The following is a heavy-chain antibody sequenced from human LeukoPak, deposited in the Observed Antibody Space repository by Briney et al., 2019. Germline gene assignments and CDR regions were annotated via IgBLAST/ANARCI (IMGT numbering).Heavy chain of an antibody. CDR1: GGSISSYY. V-gene: IGHV4-59*01. CDR2: IYYTGST. CDR3: ARIQGGYYDSSGYFDP. Sequence: SETLSLTCTVSGGSISSYYWSWIRQPPGKALEWIGSIYYTGSTNYNPSLRSRVTISVDTSKKQFSLKLSSVTAADTATYYCARIQGGYYDSSGYFDPWGQGTLVTVSS. D-gene: IGHD3-22*01. J-gene: IGHJ5*02.